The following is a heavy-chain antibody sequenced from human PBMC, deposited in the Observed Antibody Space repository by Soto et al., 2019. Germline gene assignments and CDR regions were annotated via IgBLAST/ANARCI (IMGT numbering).Heavy chain of an antibody. V-gene: IGHV3-23*01. CDR2: ISGSGGST. CDR1: GFTFSSYA. D-gene: IGHD6-19*01. CDR3: AKGSVSSGWYYPYYFDY. J-gene: IGHJ4*02. Sequence: GGSLRLSCAASGFTFSSYAMSWVRQAPGKGLEWVSAISGSGGSTYYADSVKGRFTISRDNSKNTLYLQMNSLRAEDTAVYYCAKGSVSSGWYYPYYFDYWGQGTLVTVSS.